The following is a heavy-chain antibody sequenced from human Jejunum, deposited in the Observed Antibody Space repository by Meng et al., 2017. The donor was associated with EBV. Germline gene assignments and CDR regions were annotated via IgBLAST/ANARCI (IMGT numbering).Heavy chain of an antibody. CDR2: FDPEDDET. D-gene: IGHD3-16*02. J-gene: IGHJ4*02. CDR3: VRGKVFGGVIADSPYFDY. V-gene: IGHV1-24*01. CDR1: GYTLTEFS. Sequence: QVQLVQSGAGVKTPGAAVRVACVVSGYTLTEFSMHWVRQAPGKGLEGMGGFDPEDDETIYAQNFQGRVTMTEDTSTGTAYMELSSLRSEDTAVYYCVRGKVFGGVIADSPYFDYWGPGTLVTVSS.